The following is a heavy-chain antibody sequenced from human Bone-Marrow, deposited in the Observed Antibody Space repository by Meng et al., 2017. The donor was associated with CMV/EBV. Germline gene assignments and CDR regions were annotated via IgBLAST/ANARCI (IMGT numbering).Heavy chain of an antibody. V-gene: IGHV3-21*01. CDR3: ARVGPPVAFDI. CDR2: ISSSSSYI. CDR1: GFTFSSYS. D-gene: IGHD3-16*01. Sequence: GESLKISCAASGFTFSSYSMNWVRQAPGKGLEWVSSISSSSSYIYYADSVKGRFTTSRDNAKNSLYLQMNSLRAEDTAVYYCARVGPPVAFDIWGQGTMVTVSS. J-gene: IGHJ3*02.